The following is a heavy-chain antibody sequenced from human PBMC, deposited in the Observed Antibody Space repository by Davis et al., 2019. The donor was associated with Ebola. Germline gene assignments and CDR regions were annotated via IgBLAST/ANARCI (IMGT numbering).Heavy chain of an antibody. CDR3: ARATVTPYYYYYGMDV. J-gene: IGHJ6*02. V-gene: IGHV4-39*07. CDR2: IYYSGST. D-gene: IGHD4-11*01. CDR1: GGSISSSSYY. Sequence: GSLRLSCTVSGGSISSSSYYWGWIRQPPGKGLEWIGSIYYSGSTYYNPSLKSRVTISVDTSKNQFSLKLSSVTAADTAVYYCARATVTPYYYYYGMDVWGQGTTVTVSS.